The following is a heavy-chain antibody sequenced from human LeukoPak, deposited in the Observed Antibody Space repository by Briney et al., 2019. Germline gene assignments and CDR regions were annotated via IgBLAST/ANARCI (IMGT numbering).Heavy chain of an antibody. D-gene: IGHD6-19*01. CDR1: GYTFTSHA. J-gene: IGHJ4*02. V-gene: IGHV1-18*01. CDR3: ARDPSNTSGLYAYLDY. CDR2: ISTYNGDT. Sequence: GASVKVSCKASGYTFTSHAISWVRQPPGQGLEWMGWISTYNGDTKYAQKTQGRVTMTTDASTSTVYMELRSLGSDDTAVYYCARDPSNTSGLYAYLDYWGQGTLVTVSS.